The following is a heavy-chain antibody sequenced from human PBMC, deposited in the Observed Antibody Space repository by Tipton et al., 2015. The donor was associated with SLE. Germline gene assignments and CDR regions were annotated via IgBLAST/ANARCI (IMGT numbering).Heavy chain of an antibody. CDR1: GDYIRSYS. Sequence: GLVKPSETLSLTCTVSGDYIRSYSWSWIRQPAGKGLEWIGRMYTSGATNYNPSLTSRVSMSVDTSKKQFSLNLSLVTTADTAVYYCASAAYSSSSDGFDVKGEETMVTVTS. D-gene: IGHD6-6*01. CDR2: MYTSGAT. V-gene: IGHV4-4*07. J-gene: IGHJ3*01. CDR3: ASAAYSSSSDGFDV.